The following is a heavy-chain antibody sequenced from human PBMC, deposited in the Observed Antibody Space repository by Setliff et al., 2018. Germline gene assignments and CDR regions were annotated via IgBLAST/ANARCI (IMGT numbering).Heavy chain of an antibody. D-gene: IGHD3-22*01. J-gene: IGHJ5*02. CDR2: IYHSGST. CDR3: ASSFYDSPVFDP. V-gene: IGHV4-38-2*02. Sequence: KPSETLSLTCTVSGYSISSGYYWGWIRQPPGKGLEWIGSIYHSGSTYYNPSLKSRVTISVDTSKNQFSLKLSSVTAADTAVYYCASSFYDSPVFDPWGQGTLVTVSS. CDR1: GYSISSGYY.